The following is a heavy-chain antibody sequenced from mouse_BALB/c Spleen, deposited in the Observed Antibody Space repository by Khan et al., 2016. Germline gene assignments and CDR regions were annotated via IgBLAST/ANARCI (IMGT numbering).Heavy chain of an antibody. V-gene: IGHV1-80*01. J-gene: IGHJ4*01. CDR2: IYPGDGDT. CDR3: AELTGTREAMDD. CDR1: GYAFSSYW. D-gene: IGHD4-1*01. Sequence: QVQLQQSGAELVRPGSSVKISCKASGYAFSSYWMNWVTQRPGQGLEWIGQIYPGDGDTNYNGKFKGKATLTADKSSSTAYMQLSSLTSEDSAVYCCAELTGTREAMDDWGQGTSVTVSS.